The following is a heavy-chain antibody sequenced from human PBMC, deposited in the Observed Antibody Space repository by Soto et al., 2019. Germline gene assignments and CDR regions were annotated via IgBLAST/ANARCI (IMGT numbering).Heavy chain of an antibody. V-gene: IGHV3-33*01. Sequence: GGSLRLSCAASGFTFSSYGMHWVRQAPGKGLEWVAVIWYDGSNKYYADSVKGRFTISRDNSKNTLYLQMNSLRAEDTAVYYCARASGSGSYWLDVWGQGTTVTVSS. CDR3: ARASGSGSYWLDV. J-gene: IGHJ6*02. CDR2: IWYDGSNK. D-gene: IGHD3-10*01. CDR1: GFTFSSYG.